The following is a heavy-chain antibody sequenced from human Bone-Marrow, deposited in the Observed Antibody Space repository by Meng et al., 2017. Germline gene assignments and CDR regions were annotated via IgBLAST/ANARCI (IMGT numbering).Heavy chain of an antibody. CDR1: GYTFTGYY. J-gene: IGHJ4*02. CDR3: ARDEDISAAGKLFGDY. V-gene: IGHV1-2*06. CDR2: INPNRGDT. Sequence: GPLVQDGNGVNKPGASVKSSWKAAGYTFTGYYIHWIRQAPGQGLEWMGRINPNRGDTNFAQQFQGRVTLTRDTSISTAYMELTSLRSDDTAMYYCARDEDISAAGKLFGDYWGQGTLVTVSS. D-gene: IGHD6-13*01.